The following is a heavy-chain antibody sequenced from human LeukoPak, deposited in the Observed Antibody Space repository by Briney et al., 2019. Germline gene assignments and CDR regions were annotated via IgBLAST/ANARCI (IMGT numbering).Heavy chain of an antibody. D-gene: IGHD6-13*01. Sequence: GGSLRLSCAASGFTFSSYAMHWVRQAPGKGLEWVAVISYDGSNKYYADSVKGRFTISRDNSKNTLYLQMNSLRAEDTAVYYCAKEEGVWYSSSWYDGYWGQGTLVTVSS. J-gene: IGHJ4*02. CDR1: GFTFSSYA. CDR3: AKEEGVWYSSSWYDGY. CDR2: ISYDGSNK. V-gene: IGHV3-30*04.